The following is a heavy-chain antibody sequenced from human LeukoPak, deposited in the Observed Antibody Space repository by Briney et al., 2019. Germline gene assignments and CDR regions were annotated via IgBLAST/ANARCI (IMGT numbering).Heavy chain of an antibody. CDR1: GFTFTNYL. CDR2: INQDGSEK. Sequence: GGSLRLSCAASGFTFTNYLIIWVRQAPGKGLEWVANINQDGSEKYYVDSVEGRFTISRDNAKRSLYLQTNSLTAEDTALYYCARAQSDSGYRYHVYGGEGTLVTVSS. CDR3: ARAQSDSGYRYHVY. J-gene: IGHJ4*02. V-gene: IGHV3-7*01. D-gene: IGHD5-12*01.